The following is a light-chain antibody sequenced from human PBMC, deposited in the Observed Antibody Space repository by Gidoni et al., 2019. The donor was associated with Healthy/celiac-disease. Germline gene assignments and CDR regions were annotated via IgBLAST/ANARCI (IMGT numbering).Light chain of an antibody. J-gene: IGLJ3*02. CDR3: QAWDSSFWV. CDR2: QDS. Sequence: SELTQPPSVSVTPGQTASITCPGDKSGDKYACWYQQKPGQSPVLVIYQDSKRPSGIPERFSGSNSGNTATLAIGGTQAMDEADYYGQAWDSSFWVFGGGTKLTVL. CDR1: KSGDKY. V-gene: IGLV3-1*01.